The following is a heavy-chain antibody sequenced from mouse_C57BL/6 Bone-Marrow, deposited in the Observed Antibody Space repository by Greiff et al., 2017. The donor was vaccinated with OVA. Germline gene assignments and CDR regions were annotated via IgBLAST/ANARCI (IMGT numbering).Heavy chain of an antibody. J-gene: IGHJ2*01. CDR3: ARYKGRVAVDYFDY. CDR1: GFTFTNYY. Sequence: GGGLVQPGDSLSLSCAASGFTFTNYYMSWVRQPPGKALEWLAFIRNKPNGSTTEYSASVKGRFTISRDNSQSILYLQMNALRAEDSATYYCARYKGRVAVDYFDYWGQGTALTVSS. D-gene: IGHD1-1*01. CDR2: IRNKPNGSTT. V-gene: IGHV7-3*01.